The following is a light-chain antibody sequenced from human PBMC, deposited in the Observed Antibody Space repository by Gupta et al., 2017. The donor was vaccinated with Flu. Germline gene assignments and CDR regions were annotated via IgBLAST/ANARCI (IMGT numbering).Light chain of an antibody. J-gene: IGLJ1*01. V-gene: IGLV2-14*01. CDR1: RSDIGDYKF. CDR2: EVS. Sequence: SITISCTGTRSDIGDYKFFSWYQQYPGKAPNLIIYEVSYRPARVSSRFAGSKAGNTASLTISGLQAEDEADYYCSSYTTTATLVFGSGTTVTVL. CDR3: SSYTTTATLV.